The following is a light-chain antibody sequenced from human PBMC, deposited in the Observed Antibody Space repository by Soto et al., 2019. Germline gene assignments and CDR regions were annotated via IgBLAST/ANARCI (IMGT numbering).Light chain of an antibody. V-gene: IGLV1-47*01. J-gene: IGLJ2*01. Sequence: QSVLTQPPSASGTPGQRVNISCSGSSSNIGSNYVYWYRQFPGTAPKLLIQRNNQRPSGVPARFSGSKSGTSASLAISGLRSEDEADYYCGGWDDSLSGPVFGGGTKRTVL. CDR1: SSNIGSNY. CDR2: RNN. CDR3: GGWDDSLSGPV.